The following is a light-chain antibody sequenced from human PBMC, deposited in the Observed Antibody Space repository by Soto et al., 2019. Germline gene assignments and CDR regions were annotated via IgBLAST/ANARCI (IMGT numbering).Light chain of an antibody. V-gene: IGLV3-21*02. CDR3: QMWDSSSDHPNWV. J-gene: IGLJ3*02. CDR1: NIGSKS. CDR2: DDS. Sequence: SYELTQPPSVSVAPGQTARIPCGGSNIGSKSAHWYQQKPGQAPVLVVYDDSDWPSGIPERFSGSNSGNTATLTISRVEAGDEADYYCQMWDSSSDHPNWVFGGGTKLTVL.